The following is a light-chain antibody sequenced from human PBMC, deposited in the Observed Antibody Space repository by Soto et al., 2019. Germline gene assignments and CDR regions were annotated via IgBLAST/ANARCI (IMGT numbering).Light chain of an antibody. V-gene: IGLV1-40*01. CDR1: SSNIGAGYD. J-gene: IGLJ2*01. CDR2: GNS. Sequence: QLVLTQPPSVSGAPGPRVTISCTGSSSNIGAGYDVHWYQQLPGTAPKLLISGNSNRPSGVPDRFSGSKSGTSASLAITGLQAEDEADYYCQSYYSSLSGSNVVFGGGTKLTVL. CDR3: QSYYSSLSGSNVV.